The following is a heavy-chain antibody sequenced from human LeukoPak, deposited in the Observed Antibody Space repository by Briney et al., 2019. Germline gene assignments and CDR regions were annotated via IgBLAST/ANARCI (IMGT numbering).Heavy chain of an antibody. Sequence: GGSLRLSRVASGFTFTTYSMNWVRLAPGKGLEWVSAISGSGGSTYYADSVKGRFTISRDNSKNTLYLQMNSLRAEDTAVYYCAKALGAAAGQSYGMDVWGQGTTVTVSS. J-gene: IGHJ6*02. D-gene: IGHD6-13*01. V-gene: IGHV3-23*01. CDR1: GFTFTTYS. CDR2: ISGSGGST. CDR3: AKALGAAAGQSYGMDV.